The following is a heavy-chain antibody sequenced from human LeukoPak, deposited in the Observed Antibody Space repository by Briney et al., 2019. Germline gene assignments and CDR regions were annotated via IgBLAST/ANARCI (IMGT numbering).Heavy chain of an antibody. CDR1: GSIFTTYW. Sequence: GASLQISCKGSGSIFTTYWIGWVRQLPGNGLEWMGIIHPGDSDTRYSPSFQGQLTISADKSISTAYLQWSSLKASGTAMYYCARREDGSGTLWAFDIWGQGTMVTVSS. CDR3: ARREDGSGTLWAFDI. J-gene: IGHJ3*02. D-gene: IGHD3-10*01. CDR2: IHPGDSDT. V-gene: IGHV5-51*01.